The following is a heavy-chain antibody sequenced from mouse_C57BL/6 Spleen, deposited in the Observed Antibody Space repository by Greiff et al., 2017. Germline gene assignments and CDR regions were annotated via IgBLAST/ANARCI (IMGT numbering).Heavy chain of an antibody. CDR3: ARPLYDGYPFDY. CDR2: IYPGDGDT. CDR1: GYAFSSSW. D-gene: IGHD2-3*01. Sequence: QVQLQQSGPELVKPGASVKISCKASGYAFSSSWMNWVKQRPGKGLEWIGRIYPGDGDTNYNGKFKGKATLTADKSSSTAYMQLSSLTSEDSAVXFCARPLYDGYPFDYWGQGTTLTVSS. J-gene: IGHJ2*01. V-gene: IGHV1-82*01.